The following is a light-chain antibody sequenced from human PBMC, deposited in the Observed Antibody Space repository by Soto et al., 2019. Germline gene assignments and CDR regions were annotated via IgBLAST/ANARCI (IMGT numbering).Light chain of an antibody. CDR2: EVS. V-gene: IGLV2-14*01. CDR3: SSYTSSTLVV. Sequence: QSVLTQPASVSGSPGQSITISCTGTSSDVGGYKYVSWYQQHPGKAPKLMIYEVSNRPSGVSNRFSGSKSGNTASLTISGLQREDEADYYCSSYTSSTLVVFGGGTKLTVL. J-gene: IGLJ2*01. CDR1: SSDVGGYKY.